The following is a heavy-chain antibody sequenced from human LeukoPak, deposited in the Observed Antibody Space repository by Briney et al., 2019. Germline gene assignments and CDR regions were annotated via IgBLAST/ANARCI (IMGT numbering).Heavy chain of an antibody. V-gene: IGHV1-24*01. Sequence: ASVSVSCMVSGYSLTDLFMHWVRQAPGKGLEWMGGFDPEENKTNYAQMFQGRVTMTEYTSTDTAYMELGSLSSEDTAVYYCASGVDSGSLYFDCWGQGILVTVS. J-gene: IGHJ4*02. CDR2: FDPEENKT. CDR1: GYSLTDLF. CDR3: ASGVDSGSLYFDC. D-gene: IGHD1-26*01.